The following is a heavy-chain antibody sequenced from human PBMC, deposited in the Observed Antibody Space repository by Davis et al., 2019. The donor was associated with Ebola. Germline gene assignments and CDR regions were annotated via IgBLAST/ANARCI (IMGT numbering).Heavy chain of an antibody. CDR1: GAFVSSGGYS. V-gene: IGHV4-61*08. Sequence: SETLSLTCAVSGAFVSSGGYSWIWIRQPPGKGLEWIGYYYYTGSTYYSPSLRSRVTISVDTSKNQFSLNLSSVTAADTAVYYCARYDFWSGRRFDPWGQGTLVTVSS. CDR2: YYYTGST. J-gene: IGHJ5*02. D-gene: IGHD3-3*01. CDR3: ARYDFWSGRRFDP.